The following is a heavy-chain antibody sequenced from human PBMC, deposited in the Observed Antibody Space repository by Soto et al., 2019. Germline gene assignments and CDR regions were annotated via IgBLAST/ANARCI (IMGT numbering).Heavy chain of an antibody. CDR3: ARDSRALLWFGELYPYGMDV. Sequence: ASVKVSCKASGYTFTSYYMHWVRQAPGQGLEWMGIINPSGGSTTYAQKFQGRVTMTRDTSTSTVYMELSSLRSEDTAVYYCARDSRALLWFGELYPYGMDVWGQGTTVTVS. CDR2: INPSGGST. D-gene: IGHD3-10*01. J-gene: IGHJ6*02. V-gene: IGHV1-46*01. CDR1: GYTFTSYY.